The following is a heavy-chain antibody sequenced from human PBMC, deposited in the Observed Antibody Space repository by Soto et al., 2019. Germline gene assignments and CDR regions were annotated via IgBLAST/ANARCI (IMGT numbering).Heavy chain of an antibody. Sequence: GGSLRLSCAASGFTFSSYGMHWVRQAPGKGLEWVAVISYDGSNKYYADSVKGRFTISRDNSKNTLYLQMNSLRAEDTAVYYCTKDQYPSPLASQPFDYWGQGTLVTVSS. CDR1: GFTFSSYG. CDR3: TKDQYPSPLASQPFDY. D-gene: IGHD4-4*01. CDR2: ISYDGSNK. V-gene: IGHV3-30*18. J-gene: IGHJ4*02.